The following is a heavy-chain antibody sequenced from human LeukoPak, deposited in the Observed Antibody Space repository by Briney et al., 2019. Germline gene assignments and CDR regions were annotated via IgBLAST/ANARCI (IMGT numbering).Heavy chain of an antibody. CDR2: IIPIFGTA. D-gene: IGHD2-2*01. CDR1: GGTFSSYA. Sequence: GASVKVSCKASGGTFSSYAISWVRQAPGQGLEWMGGIIPIFGTANYAQKFQGRVTITADESTSTAYMELSSLRSEDTAVYYCARVRYCSSTSCYAFDPWGQGTLVTVSS. J-gene: IGHJ5*02. CDR3: ARVRYCSSTSCYAFDP. V-gene: IGHV1-69*13.